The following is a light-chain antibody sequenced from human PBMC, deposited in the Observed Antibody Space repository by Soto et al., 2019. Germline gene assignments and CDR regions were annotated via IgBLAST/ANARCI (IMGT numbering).Light chain of an antibody. CDR3: QQYDTSPEWT. CDR2: GAS. V-gene: IGKV3-20*01. J-gene: IGKJ1*01. Sequence: EIVLTQSPGTLSLSPGERATLSCRASQSVKSSYLAWYRQKPGQAPRLLIYGASSRATGSPDRFSGSGSGTDFTLTISRLEPEDFAVYYCQQYDTSPEWTFGQGTKVDIK. CDR1: QSVKSSY.